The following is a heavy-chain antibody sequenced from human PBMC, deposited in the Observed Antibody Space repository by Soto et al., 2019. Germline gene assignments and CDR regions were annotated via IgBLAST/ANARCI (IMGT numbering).Heavy chain of an antibody. CDR1: GGSISSGGYY. Sequence: TLSLTCTVSGGSISSGGYYWSWIRQHPGKGLEWIGYIYYSGSTYYNPSLKSRVTISVDTSKNQFSMKLSSVTAADTAVYYCARDSRITMVRGVICWFDTWGQGTLVTVSS. D-gene: IGHD3-10*01. CDR2: IYYSGST. J-gene: IGHJ5*02. CDR3: ARDSRITMVRGVICWFDT. V-gene: IGHV4-31*03.